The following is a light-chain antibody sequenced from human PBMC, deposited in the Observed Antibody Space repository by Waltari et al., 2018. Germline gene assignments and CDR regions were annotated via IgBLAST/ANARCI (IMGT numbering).Light chain of an antibody. CDR3: SSYTSSSLGV. CDR2: GVS. CDR1: SIDVGRSNS. Sequence: QSALTQPASVSASPGQSITISCTGTSIDVGRSNSVYWYQHHPGKAPKLMIYGVSNRPSGVSNRFSGSKSGNTASLTISGLQAEDEDDYYCSSYTSSSLGVFGTGTKVTV. V-gene: IGLV2-14*01. J-gene: IGLJ1*01.